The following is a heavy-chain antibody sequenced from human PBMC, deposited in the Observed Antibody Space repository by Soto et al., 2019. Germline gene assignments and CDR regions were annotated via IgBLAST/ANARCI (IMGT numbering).Heavy chain of an antibody. J-gene: IGHJ5*02. CDR3: ARGYDYVWGSDRHIGNNWFDP. CDR2: IYYSGST. D-gene: IGHD3-16*02. Sequence: LSLTCTVSGGSISSGGYYWSCIRQHPGKGLEWIGYIYYSGSTYYNPSLKSRVTISVDTSKNQFSLKLSSVTAADTAVYYCARGYDYVWGSDRHIGNNWFDPWGQGTLVTVYS. CDR1: GGSISSGGYY. V-gene: IGHV4-31*03.